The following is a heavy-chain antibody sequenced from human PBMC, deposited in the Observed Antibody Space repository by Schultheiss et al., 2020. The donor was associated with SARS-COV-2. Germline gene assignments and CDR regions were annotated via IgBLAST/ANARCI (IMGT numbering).Heavy chain of an antibody. CDR2: IYYSGSA. J-gene: IGHJ6*02. CDR1: GGSFSGYY. CDR3: ARVIKVSTHYYYYGMDV. V-gene: IGHV4-59*01. Sequence: SQTLSLTCAVYGGSFSGYYWSWIRQPPGKGLEWIGYIYYSGSAYYNPSLKSRVTVSVDTSKNQFSLKLSSVTAADTAVYYCARVIKVSTHYYYYGMDVWGQGTTVTVSS.